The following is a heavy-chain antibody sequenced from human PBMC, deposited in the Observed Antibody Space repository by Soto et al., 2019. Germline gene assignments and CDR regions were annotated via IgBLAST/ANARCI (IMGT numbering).Heavy chain of an antibody. CDR2: IDPSDSQT. CDR3: ARQIYDSDTGPNFQYYFDS. J-gene: IGHJ4*02. Sequence: ESLKISCKGSVYIFAGYWITWVRQKPGKGLEWMGRIDPSDSQTYYSPSFRGHVTISATKSITTVFLQWSSLRASDTAMYYCARQIYDSDTGPNFQYYFDSWGQGTPVTVSS. CDR1: VYIFAGYW. D-gene: IGHD3-22*01. V-gene: IGHV5-10-1*01.